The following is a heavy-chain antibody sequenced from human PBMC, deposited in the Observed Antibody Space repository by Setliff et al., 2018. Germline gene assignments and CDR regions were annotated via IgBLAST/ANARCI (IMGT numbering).Heavy chain of an antibody. CDR3: ARRDDYVWGSYRYKGPFDY. Sequence: ASVKVSCKASGYTFTSYGISWVRQAPGQGLEWMGWISAYNGNTNYAQKLQGRVTMTTDTSTSTAYMELRSLRSDDTAVYYCARRDDYVWGSYRYKGPFDYWGQGTLVTVSS. V-gene: IGHV1-18*01. D-gene: IGHD3-16*02. CDR2: ISAYNGNT. J-gene: IGHJ4*02. CDR1: GYTFTSYG.